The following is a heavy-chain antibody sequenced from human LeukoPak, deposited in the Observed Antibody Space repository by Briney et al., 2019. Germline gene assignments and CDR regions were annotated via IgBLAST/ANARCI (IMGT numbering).Heavy chain of an antibody. CDR2: ISGSGGST. CDR1: GFTFSNYA. D-gene: IGHD7-27*01. J-gene: IGHJ4*02. V-gene: IGHV3-23*01. Sequence: GGSLRLSCAASGFTFSNYALSWVRQAPGKGLKWVSGISGSGGSTYYADSMKGRFTISRDNSKNTLYLQMNSLRAEDTAVYYCANILTMNTGAWDYWGQGTLVTVSS. CDR3: ANILTMNTGAWDY.